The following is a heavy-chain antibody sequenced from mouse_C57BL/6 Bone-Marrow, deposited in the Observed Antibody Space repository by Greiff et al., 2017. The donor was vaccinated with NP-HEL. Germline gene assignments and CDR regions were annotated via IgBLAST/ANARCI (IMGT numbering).Heavy chain of an antibody. CDR2: ISSGGSYT. CDR1: GFTFSSYG. V-gene: IGHV5-6*02. J-gene: IGHJ1*03. CDR3: ARRGTTVVAPFDV. D-gene: IGHD1-1*01. Sequence: EVKVEESGGDLGKPGGSLKLSCAASGFTFSSYGMSWVRQTPDKRLEWVATISSGGSYTYYPDSVKGRFTISRDNAKNTLYLQMSSLKSEDTAMYYCARRGTTVVAPFDVWGTGTTVTVSS.